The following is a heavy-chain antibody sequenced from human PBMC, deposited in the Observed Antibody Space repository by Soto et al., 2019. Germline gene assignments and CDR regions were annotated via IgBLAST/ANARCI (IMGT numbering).Heavy chain of an antibody. CDR2: IYYSGST. CDR1: GGSISSSSYY. J-gene: IGHJ6*02. Sequence: SETLSLTCTVSGGSISSSSYYWGWIRQPPGKGLEWIGSIYYSGSTYYNPSLKSRVTISVDTSKNQFSLKLSSVTAADTAVYYCARQSWRDYYYYYGMDVWGQGTTVTVSS. CDR3: ARQSWRDYYYYYGMDV. D-gene: IGHD6-13*01. V-gene: IGHV4-39*01.